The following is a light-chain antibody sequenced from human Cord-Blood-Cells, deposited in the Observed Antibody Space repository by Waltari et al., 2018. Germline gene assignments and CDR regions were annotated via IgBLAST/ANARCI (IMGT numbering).Light chain of an antibody. Sequence: EIVLTHSPATLSLSPGERDNLPCRASQSVSSYLAWYQQQPGQAPRLLIYDASNRATVIPARFSGSGSGTDFTLTISSLEPEDFAVYYCQQRSNWPPGITFGPGTKVDIK. V-gene: IGKV3-11*01. CDR1: QSVSSY. CDR2: DAS. J-gene: IGKJ3*01. CDR3: QQRSNWPPGIT.